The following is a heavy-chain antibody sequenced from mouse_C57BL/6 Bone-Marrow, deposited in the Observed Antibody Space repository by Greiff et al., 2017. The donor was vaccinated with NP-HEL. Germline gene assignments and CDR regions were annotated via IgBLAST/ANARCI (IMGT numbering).Heavy chain of an antibody. Sequence: VQVVESDAELVKPGASVKISCKVSGYTFTDHTIHWMKQRPEQGLEWIGYIYPRDGSTKYNEKFKGKATLTADKSSSTAYMQLNSLTSEDSAVYFCARGEITTAYYFDYWGQGTTLTVSS. CDR3: ARGEITTAYYFDY. V-gene: IGHV1-78*01. CDR1: GYTFTDHT. J-gene: IGHJ2*01. CDR2: IYPRDGST. D-gene: IGHD1-2*01.